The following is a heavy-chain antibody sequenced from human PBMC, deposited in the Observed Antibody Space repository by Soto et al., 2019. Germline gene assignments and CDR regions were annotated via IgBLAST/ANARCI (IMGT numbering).Heavy chain of an antibody. D-gene: IGHD1-7*01. CDR3: AGTTSHQWYYMDV. V-gene: IGHV6-1*01. CDR2: TYYRSRWYN. Sequence: QVQLQESGPGLVKPSQTLSLTCAISGDSVSSNSAAWNWIRLSPSRGLEWLARTYYRSRWYNDYAVFVRSRITVNPDTSKNQFSLQLTSVTPEDTAVYYCAGTTSHQWYYMDVWGKGPTVTVSS. CDR1: GDSVSSNSAA. J-gene: IGHJ6*03.